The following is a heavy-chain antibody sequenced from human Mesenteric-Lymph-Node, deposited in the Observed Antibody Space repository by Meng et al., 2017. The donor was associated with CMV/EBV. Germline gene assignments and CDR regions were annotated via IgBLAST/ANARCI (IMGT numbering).Heavy chain of an antibody. Sequence: SCKASGYTFTRYDINWVRQATGQGLEWMGWMNPNSGNTGYAQKFQGRVTMTRNTSISTAYMELSSLRSEDTAVYYCARLHPSGIIDYWGQGTLVTVSS. J-gene: IGHJ4*02. V-gene: IGHV1-8*01. CDR3: ARLHPSGIIDY. CDR2: MNPNSGNT. CDR1: GYTFTRYD. D-gene: IGHD3-16*01.